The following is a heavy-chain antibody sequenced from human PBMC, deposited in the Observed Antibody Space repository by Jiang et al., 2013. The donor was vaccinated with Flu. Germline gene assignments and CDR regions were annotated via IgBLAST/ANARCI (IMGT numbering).Heavy chain of an antibody. Sequence: KPTQTLTLTCTFSGFSLTTSGMCVSWIRQPPGKALEWLARIDWDDDKYYSSSLKTRLTIFKDSSKNQVVLTMTNMDPVDTATYYCARIRRGSYYEKWFDPWGQGTLVTVSS. V-gene: IGHV2-70*11. CDR2: IDWDDDK. CDR3: ARIRRGSYYEKWFDP. D-gene: IGHD1-26*01. CDR1: GFSLTTSGMC. J-gene: IGHJ5*02.